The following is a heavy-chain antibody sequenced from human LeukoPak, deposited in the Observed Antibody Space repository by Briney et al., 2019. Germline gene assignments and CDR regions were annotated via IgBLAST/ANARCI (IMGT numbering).Heavy chain of an antibody. CDR2: IYSGEST. CDR3: ARASGIDYTDMPDY. CDR1: GFSVSSSY. V-gene: IGHV3-53*01. D-gene: IGHD1-26*01. Sequence: GGSLRLSCAASGFSVSSSYMNWVRQAPGRGLEWVAVIYSGESTNYADSVKGRFTISRDSSKNMLYLQMNSLRAEDTAVYYCARASGIDYTDMPDYWGQGTLVTVSS. J-gene: IGHJ4*02.